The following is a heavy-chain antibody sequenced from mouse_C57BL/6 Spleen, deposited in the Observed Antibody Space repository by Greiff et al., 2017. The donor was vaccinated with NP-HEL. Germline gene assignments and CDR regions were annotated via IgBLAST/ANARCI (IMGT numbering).Heavy chain of an antibody. J-gene: IGHJ1*03. CDR2: IYPGDGDT. D-gene: IGHD1-1*01. V-gene: IGHV1-82*01. CDR3: ARDGSSSYWYFDV. CDR1: GYAFSSSW. Sequence: QVKLQQSGPELVKPGASVKISCKASGYAFSSSWLNWVKQRPGKGLEWIGRIYPGDGDTNYNGKFKGKATLTADKSSSTAYMQLSSLTSEDSAVDFCARDGSSSYWYFDVWGTGTTVTVSS.